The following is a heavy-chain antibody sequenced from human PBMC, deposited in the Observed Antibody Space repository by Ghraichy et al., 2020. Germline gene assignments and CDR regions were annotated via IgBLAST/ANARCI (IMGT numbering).Heavy chain of an antibody. CDR2: ISGSGGRT. J-gene: IGHJ3*01. CDR1: GFNFSIYA. Sequence: GGSLRLSCVASSGFNFSIYAMSWVRQAPGKGLEWVSAISGSGGRTYYADSVKGRFTISRDNSKNTLYVQMTSLRAEDTAVYYCAKESVAGDSDAGDAIDGWSQGTLVTVSA. V-gene: IGHV3-23*01. D-gene: IGHD6-19*01. CDR3: AKESVAGDSDAGDAIDG.